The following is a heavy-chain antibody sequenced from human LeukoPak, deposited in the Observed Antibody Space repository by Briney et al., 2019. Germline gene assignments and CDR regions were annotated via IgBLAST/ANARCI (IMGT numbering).Heavy chain of an antibody. D-gene: IGHD2-15*01. CDR3: ARRKGGPYYFDY. CDR2: INHSGST. CDR1: GGSFSGYY. Sequence: KASETLSLTCAVYGGSFSGYYWSWIRQPPGKGLEWIGEINHSGSTNYNPSLKSRVTISVDTSKNQFPLKLSSVTAADTAVYYCARRKGGPYYFDYWGQGTLVTVSS. J-gene: IGHJ4*02. V-gene: IGHV4-34*01.